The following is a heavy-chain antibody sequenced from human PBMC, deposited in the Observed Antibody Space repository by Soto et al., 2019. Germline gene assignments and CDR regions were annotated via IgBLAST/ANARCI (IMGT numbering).Heavy chain of an antibody. Sequence: GGSLRLSCAASGFTFSSYGMHWVRQAPGKGLEWVAVISYDGSNKYYADSVKGRFTISRDNSKNTLYLQMNSLRAEDTAVYYCAKDWYSYGLRAIDPWGQGTLVTVSS. D-gene: IGHD5-18*01. V-gene: IGHV3-30*18. CDR2: ISYDGSNK. CDR3: AKDWYSYGLRAIDP. J-gene: IGHJ5*02. CDR1: GFTFSSYG.